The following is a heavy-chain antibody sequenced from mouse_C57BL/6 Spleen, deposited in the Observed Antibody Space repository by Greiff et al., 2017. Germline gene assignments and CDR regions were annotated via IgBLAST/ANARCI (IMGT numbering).Heavy chain of an antibody. CDR1: GFTFSSYT. Sequence: EVKLVESGGGLVKPGGSLKLSCAASGFTFSSYTMSWVRQTPGKRLEWVATISGGGGNTYYPDSVKGRFTISRDNAKNTLYLQMSSLRSEDTALYYCARQGYDYDVGWFAYWGQGTLVTVSA. D-gene: IGHD2-4*01. V-gene: IGHV5-9*01. CDR2: ISGGGGNT. CDR3: ARQGYDYDVGWFAY. J-gene: IGHJ3*01.